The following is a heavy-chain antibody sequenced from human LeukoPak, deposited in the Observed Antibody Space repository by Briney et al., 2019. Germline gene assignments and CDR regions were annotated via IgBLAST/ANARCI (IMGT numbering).Heavy chain of an antibody. CDR3: AKETGSYGDYFDSFEY. D-gene: IGHD4-17*01. CDR1: GFTFSIYA. V-gene: IGHV3-23*01. J-gene: IGHJ4*02. CDR2: IIGSGGST. Sequence: GGSLRLSCAASGFTFSIYAMSWVRQAPGKGLEWVSAIIGSGGSTYYADSVKGRFTISRDNSKNTLYLQMNSRIAEDTSVNYCAKETGSYGDYFDSFEYWGPGTLVTVSS.